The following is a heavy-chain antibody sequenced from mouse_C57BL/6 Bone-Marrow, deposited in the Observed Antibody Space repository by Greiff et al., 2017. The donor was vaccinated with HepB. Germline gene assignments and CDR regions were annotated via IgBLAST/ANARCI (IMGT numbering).Heavy chain of an antibody. V-gene: IGHV1-26*01. CDR3: ARRHFHYYGSSYWNY. J-gene: IGHJ2*01. CDR2: INPNNGGT. D-gene: IGHD1-1*01. CDR1: GYTFTDYY. Sequence: VQLQQSGPELVKPGASVKISCKASGYTFTDYYMNWVKQSHGKSLEWIGDINPNNGGTCYNQKFKGKATLTVDKSSSTAYMELRSLTSEDSAVYYCARRHFHYYGSSYWNYWGQGTTLTVSS.